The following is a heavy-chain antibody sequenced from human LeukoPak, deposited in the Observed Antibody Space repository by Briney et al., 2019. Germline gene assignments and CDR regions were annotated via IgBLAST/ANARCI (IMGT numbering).Heavy chain of an antibody. Sequence: SETLSLTCTVSGGSISTGNSYWNWIRQPAGKGLEWIGRIYTTDTTNYNPSLKSRVTISVDTSNNQFSLNLRSVTAADTAVYYCARESGSYLWRSWLNPWGQGTLVTVSS. J-gene: IGHJ5*02. D-gene: IGHD3-16*01. CDR1: GGSISTGNSY. CDR2: IYTTDTT. V-gene: IGHV4-61*02. CDR3: ARESGSYLWRSWLNP.